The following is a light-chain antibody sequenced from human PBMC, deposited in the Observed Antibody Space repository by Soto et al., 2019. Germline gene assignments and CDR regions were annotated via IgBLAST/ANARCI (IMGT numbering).Light chain of an antibody. CDR2: DVS. Sequence: QSVLTQPASVSGSPGQSITISCTGTSSDVGGYNYVSWYQQHPGKAPKLMIYDVSNRPSGVSNRFSGSKSGNTASLTISGVQAEDEADYYCRSYTSSSTHAVFGGGTKLTVL. CDR1: SSDVGGYNY. J-gene: IGLJ2*01. V-gene: IGLV2-14*01. CDR3: RSYTSSSTHAV.